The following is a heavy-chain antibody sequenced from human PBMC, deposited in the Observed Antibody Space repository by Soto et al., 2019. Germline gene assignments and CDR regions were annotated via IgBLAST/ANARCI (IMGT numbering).Heavy chain of an antibody. J-gene: IGHJ6*02. Sequence: QVPLVQSGPEVKKPGSSVKVSCKASGGTFNNYAINWVRQAPEKGLEWMGGIIPTFGTGNHAQKFQGRVTITADESTTTAYMELNSLRSEDTAIYYCASFDGTLVRGGRSSPYEMDVWGQGTTVIVSS. V-gene: IGHV1-69*01. D-gene: IGHD3-10*01. CDR3: ASFDGTLVRGGRSSPYEMDV. CDR2: IIPTFGTG. CDR1: GGTFNNYA.